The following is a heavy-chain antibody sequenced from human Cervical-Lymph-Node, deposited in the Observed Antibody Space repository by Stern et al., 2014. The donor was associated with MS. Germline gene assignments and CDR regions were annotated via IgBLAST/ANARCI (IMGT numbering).Heavy chain of an antibody. CDR2: IIPIFGTA. V-gene: IGHV1-69*01. J-gene: IGHJ4*02. Sequence: QVQLVQSGAEVKKPGSSVKVSCKASGGTFSNYAISWVRRAPGQGLEWMGWIIPIFGTASYEQKFHGRGTITADEATSTTYLELSSLRSEDAAVYYCASLLGRIAVASVDYWGQGTLVTVSS. CDR3: ASLLGRIAVASVDY. D-gene: IGHD6-19*01. CDR1: GGTFSNYA.